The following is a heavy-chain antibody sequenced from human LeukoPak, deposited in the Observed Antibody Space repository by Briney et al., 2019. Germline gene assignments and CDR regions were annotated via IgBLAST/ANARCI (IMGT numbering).Heavy chain of an antibody. V-gene: IGHV4-30-4*08. CDR2: IYYSGST. CDR3: ARGLLGCSGGSCYVWAFDI. Sequence: SETLSLTCTVSGGSISSGDYYWSWIRQPRGKGLEWIGYIYYSGSTYYNPSLKSRVTISVDTSKNQFSLKLSSVTAADTAVYYCARGLLGCSGGSCYVWAFDIWGQGTMVTVSS. D-gene: IGHD2-15*01. J-gene: IGHJ3*02. CDR1: GGSISSGDYY.